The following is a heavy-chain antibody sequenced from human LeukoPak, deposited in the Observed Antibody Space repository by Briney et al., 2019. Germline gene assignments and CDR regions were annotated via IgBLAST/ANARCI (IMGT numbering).Heavy chain of an antibody. D-gene: IGHD3-10*01. Sequence: ASVKVSCKASGYTFTSYYMYWVRQAPGQGLEWMGIINPSSGSTSYAQRFQGRGTMTRDTSTSTVYMDLSSLRSEDTAVYYCARGPPRRRDYYGSGSYGYYFDYWGQGTLVTVSS. CDR3: ARGPPRRRDYYGSGSYGYYFDY. V-gene: IGHV1-46*01. CDR1: GYTFTSYY. J-gene: IGHJ4*02. CDR2: INPSSGST.